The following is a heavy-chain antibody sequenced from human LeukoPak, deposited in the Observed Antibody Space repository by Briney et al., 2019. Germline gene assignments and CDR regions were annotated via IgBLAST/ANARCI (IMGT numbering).Heavy chain of an antibody. CDR3: ARDQRYSYGYENENWFDP. D-gene: IGHD5-18*01. V-gene: IGHV3-21*01. CDR1: GFTFSSYS. Sequence: GGSLRLSCAASGFTFSSYSMNWVRQAPGKGLEWVSSISSSSSYIYYADSVKGRFTISRDNAKNSLYLQMNSLRAEDTAVYYCARDQRYSYGYENENWFDPWGQGTLVTVSS. J-gene: IGHJ5*02. CDR2: ISSSSSYI.